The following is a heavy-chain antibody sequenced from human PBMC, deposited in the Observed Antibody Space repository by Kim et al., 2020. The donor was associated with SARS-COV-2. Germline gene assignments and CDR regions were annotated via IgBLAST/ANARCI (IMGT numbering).Heavy chain of an antibody. CDR1: GFTFSDFY. CDR3: ARPQTPGEARSLPYFGLDV. V-gene: IGHV3-11*01. Sequence: GGSLRLSCTASGFTFSDFYMNWIRQTPGKGLEWVSYISGSGPSTYYADSVQGRFTISRDNSKNSLFLQMNSLRAEDSAVYYCARPQTPGEARSLPYFGLDVWGQGTTVTVS. CDR2: ISGSGPST. D-gene: IGHD1-26*01. J-gene: IGHJ6*02.